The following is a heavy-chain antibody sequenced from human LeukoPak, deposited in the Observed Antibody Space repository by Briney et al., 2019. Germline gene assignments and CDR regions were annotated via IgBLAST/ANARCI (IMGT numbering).Heavy chain of an antibody. CDR2: ISSSSSTI. Sequence: GGSLRLSCTVSGFTFSSYSMIWVRQAPGKGLEWLSYISSSSSTIYYADSVKGRFTISRDNSKNTLYLQMNSLRAEDTAVYYCAKDRSSSWSIDAFDIWGQGTMVTVSS. CDR3: AKDRSSSWSIDAFDI. CDR1: GFTFSSYS. J-gene: IGHJ3*02. D-gene: IGHD6-13*01. V-gene: IGHV3-48*01.